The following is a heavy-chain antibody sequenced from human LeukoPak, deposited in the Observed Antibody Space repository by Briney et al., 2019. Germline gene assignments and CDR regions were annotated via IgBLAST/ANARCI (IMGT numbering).Heavy chain of an antibody. D-gene: IGHD3-3*01. CDR3: AMRPDFWSGYYSNYFDY. CDR1: GFTFSSYD. CDR2: IGTAGDT. Sequence: PGGSLRLSCAASGFTFSSYDMHWVRQATGKGLEWVSAIGTAGDTYYPGSVKGRFTISRDNSKNTLYLQMNSLRAEDTAVYYCAMRPDFWSGYYSNYFDYWGQGTLVTVSS. V-gene: IGHV3-13*01. J-gene: IGHJ4*02.